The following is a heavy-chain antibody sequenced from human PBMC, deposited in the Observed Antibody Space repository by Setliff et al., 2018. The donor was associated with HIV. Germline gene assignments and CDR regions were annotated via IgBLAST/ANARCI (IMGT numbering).Heavy chain of an antibody. J-gene: IGHJ1*01. CDR3: ARERLGRRGFEYLQH. CDR1: GDIFTSYY. Sequence: EASVKVSCKASGDIFTSYYMHWVRQAPGQGPEWMGVINPSGGSTIYAQKFQGRVTMTRDTSTSTVYMQLSTLRSEDTAVYYCARERLGRRGFEYLQHWGQGTLVTVSS. D-gene: IGHD3-22*01. CDR2: INPSGGST. V-gene: IGHV1-46*01.